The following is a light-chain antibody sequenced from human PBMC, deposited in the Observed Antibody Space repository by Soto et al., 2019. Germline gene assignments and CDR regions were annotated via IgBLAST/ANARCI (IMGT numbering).Light chain of an antibody. CDR1: QSIDKW. Sequence: DIPMTQSPSMLSASVGDRVTVTCRASQSIDKWLAWYQQKPGKAPKLLMYKASLLQSGIPSRFSGSGSGTEFTLTISSLQSDDVASYYCQQYSKYPWSFGQGTKVE. CDR3: QQYSKYPWS. V-gene: IGKV1-5*03. CDR2: KAS. J-gene: IGKJ1*01.